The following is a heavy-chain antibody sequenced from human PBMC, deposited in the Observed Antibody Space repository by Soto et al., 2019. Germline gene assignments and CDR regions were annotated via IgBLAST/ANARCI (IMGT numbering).Heavy chain of an antibody. CDR2: MNPNSGNT. V-gene: IGHV1-8*01. CDR1: GYTFTRYD. D-gene: IGHD4-17*01. Sequence: ASVKVSCNASGYTFTRYDIKWVSQATRQGLEWMGWMNPNSGNTGYVQKFQGRVTMTWDSSITTAYMELSSLRSEDTAVYFCARGVKYGAYSRWFDPWGQGTLVTVSS. J-gene: IGHJ5*02. CDR3: ARGVKYGAYSRWFDP.